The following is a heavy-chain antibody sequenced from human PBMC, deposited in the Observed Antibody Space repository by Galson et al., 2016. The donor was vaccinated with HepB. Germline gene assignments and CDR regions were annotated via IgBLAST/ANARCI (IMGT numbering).Heavy chain of an antibody. CDR3: ARPYTYYFGSGSYFDVLHYGMDV. CDR1: GFPFSTYG. D-gene: IGHD3-10*01. V-gene: IGHV3-23*01. CDR2: ISGSGGSI. J-gene: IGHJ6*02. Sequence: SLRLSCAASGFPFSTYGMSWVRQAPGKGLEWVSGISGSGGSIYSADSVKGRFTISRDNANNSLSLQMNSLRAEDTAFYYCARPYTYYFGSGSYFDVLHYGMDVWGQGTTVTVSS.